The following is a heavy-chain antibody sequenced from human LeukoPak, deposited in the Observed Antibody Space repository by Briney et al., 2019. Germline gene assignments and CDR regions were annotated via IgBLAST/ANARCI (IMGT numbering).Heavy chain of an antibody. V-gene: IGHV3-30*02. D-gene: IGHD3-10*01. Sequence: GSLRLSCAASGFTFSSYAMHWVRQAPGKGLDWVAFIHHDGSNKYYADSVKGRFTISRDNSKNTLYLQMNSLRAEDTAVYYCAKEERRYGSGSYPFDYWGQGTLVTVSS. CDR2: IHHDGSNK. J-gene: IGHJ4*02. CDR1: GFTFSSYA. CDR3: AKEERRYGSGSYPFDY.